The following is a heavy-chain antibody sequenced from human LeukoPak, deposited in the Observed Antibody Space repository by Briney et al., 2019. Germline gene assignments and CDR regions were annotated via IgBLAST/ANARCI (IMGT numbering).Heavy chain of an antibody. CDR1: GFTFSSYA. J-gene: IGHJ4*02. V-gene: IGHV3-30*04. Sequence: GGSLRLSCAASGFTFSSYAMHWVRQAPGKGLEWVAVISYDGSNKYYADSVKGRFTISRDNSKNTLYLQMNSLRAEDTAVYYCARGQYYDILTGYSTLVYWGQGTLVTVSS. CDR3: ARGQYYDILTGYSTLVY. D-gene: IGHD3-9*01. CDR2: ISYDGSNK.